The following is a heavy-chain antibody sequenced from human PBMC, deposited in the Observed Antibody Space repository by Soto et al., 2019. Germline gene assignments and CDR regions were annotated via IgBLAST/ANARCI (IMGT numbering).Heavy chain of an antibody. Sequence: SETLSLTCTVSGGSISSDDYYWSWIRQAPGRGLEWIGYIHSSGSIYYNPSLKSRATMSIDTARNQFSLKVSSVTVADTAVYYCARDLDGINDDNSGPDPRHGWGQGTLGT. J-gene: IGHJ1*01. CDR2: IHSSGSI. CDR3: ARDLDGINDDNSGPDPRHG. CDR1: GGSISSDDYY. V-gene: IGHV4-30-4*01. D-gene: IGHD3-22*01.